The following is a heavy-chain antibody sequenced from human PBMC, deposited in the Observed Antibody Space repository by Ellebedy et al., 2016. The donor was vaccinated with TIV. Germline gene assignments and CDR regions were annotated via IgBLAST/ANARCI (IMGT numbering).Heavy chain of an antibody. V-gene: IGHV3-33*01. J-gene: IGHJ6*02. CDR3: ARAVDSGRDMDV. D-gene: IGHD1-26*01. Sequence: GESLKISCAASGFSFRDYGMHWVRQAPGKGLEWVAIIWYDGSNKDYVDHVKGRFSISRDNSKNTLHLQMNSLRAEDTAVYYCARAVDSGRDMDVWGQGTTVIVSS. CDR2: IWYDGSNK. CDR1: GFSFRDYG.